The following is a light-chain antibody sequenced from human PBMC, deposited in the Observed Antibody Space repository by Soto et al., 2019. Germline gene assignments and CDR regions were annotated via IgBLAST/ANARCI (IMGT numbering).Light chain of an antibody. V-gene: IGKV1-33*01. CDR2: AAS. CDR1: QSISSY. CDR3: QQYDYMPYT. Sequence: DIQMTQSPSSLSASVGDRVTITCRASQSISSYLNWYQQKPGKAPKLLIYAASTLQSGVPSRFSGSGSGTDFSFTISSLQPEDIATYYCQQYDYMPYTFGQGTKVDIK. J-gene: IGKJ2*01.